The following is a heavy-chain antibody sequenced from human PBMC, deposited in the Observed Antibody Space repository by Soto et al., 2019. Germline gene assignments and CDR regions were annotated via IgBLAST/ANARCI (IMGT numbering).Heavy chain of an antibody. CDR2: INPNSGGT. D-gene: IGHD1-26*01. V-gene: IGHV1-2*02. J-gene: IGHJ5*02. Sequence: ASVKVSCTASGCTCTGYYMDWVRQAPGQGLEWMGWINPNSGGTNYAQKFQGRVTMTRDTSISTAYMELSRLRSDDTAVYYCARSGSYYPSWFDPWGQGTRGTVS. CDR3: ARSGSYYPSWFDP. CDR1: GCTCTGYY.